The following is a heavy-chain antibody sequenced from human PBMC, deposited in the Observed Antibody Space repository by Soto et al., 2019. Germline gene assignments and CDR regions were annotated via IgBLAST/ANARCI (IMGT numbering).Heavy chain of an antibody. CDR2: IKQDGSEK. J-gene: IGHJ6*02. D-gene: IGHD3-3*01. CDR1: GFTFSSYW. V-gene: IGHV3-7*01. CDR3: ATLGGYEFWSTDDVTDV. Sequence: EVQLVESGGGLVQPGGSLRLSCAASGFTFSSYWMSWVRQAPGKVLEWVANIKQDGSEKYYVDSVKGRFTISRDNAKNSLCLQMNRLRAEDTAVYYCATLGGYEFWSTDDVTDVWGQGTTVTVSS.